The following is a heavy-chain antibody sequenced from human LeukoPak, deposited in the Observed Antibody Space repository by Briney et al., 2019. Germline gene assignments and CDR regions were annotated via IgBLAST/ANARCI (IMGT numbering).Heavy chain of an antibody. J-gene: IGHJ4*02. CDR1: GGSISGHY. V-gene: IGHV4-59*11. D-gene: IGHD1-26*01. Sequence: SETLSLTCTVSGGSISGHYWSWIRQPPGKGLEWIGYICYTGTTDYNPSLKSRVTLSVDTSKDQFSLKLSSVTAADTAVYYCARGGSYRFDFWGQGTLVTVSS. CDR2: ICYTGTT. CDR3: ARGGSYRFDF.